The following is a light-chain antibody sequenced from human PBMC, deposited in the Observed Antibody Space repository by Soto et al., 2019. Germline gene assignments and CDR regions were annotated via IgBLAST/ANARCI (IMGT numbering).Light chain of an antibody. J-gene: IGLJ2*01. V-gene: IGLV1-47*01. Sequence: QSVLTQPPSASGTPGHRVTISCSGRSSNIGSNYVYWYQQLPGTAPKLRIYRNNQRPSGVPDRFSGSKSGTSASLAISGLRSEDEADYYCAAWDDSLSGQGVFGGGTKVTVL. CDR1: SSNIGSNY. CDR2: RNN. CDR3: AAWDDSLSGQGV.